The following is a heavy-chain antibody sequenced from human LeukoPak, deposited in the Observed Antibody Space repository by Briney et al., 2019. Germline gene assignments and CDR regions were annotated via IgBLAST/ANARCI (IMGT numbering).Heavy chain of an antibody. CDR3: ARDRGCSGGSCYHYYFDY. Sequence: ASVKVSCKGYGYTFINYDIDWVRQAPGQGLEWMGRIIPILGIANYAQKFQGRVTITADKSTSTAYMELSSLRSEDTAVYYCARDRGCSGGSCYHYYFDYWGQGTLVTVSS. V-gene: IGHV1-69*04. J-gene: IGHJ4*02. D-gene: IGHD2-15*01. CDR1: GYTFINYD. CDR2: IIPILGIA.